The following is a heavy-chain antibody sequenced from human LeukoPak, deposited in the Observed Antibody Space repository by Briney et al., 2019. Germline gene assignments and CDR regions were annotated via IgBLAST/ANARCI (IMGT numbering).Heavy chain of an antibody. Sequence: SQTLSLTCAISGDSVSSNSAAWNWIRQSPSRGLEWLGRTYYRSKWYNDYAVSVKSRITINPDTSKNQFSLRLNSVTPEDTAVYYCARATQYCSSTSCYLGYNWFDPWGQGTLVTVSS. CDR2: TYYRSKWYN. CDR3: ARATQYCSSTSCYLGYNWFDP. J-gene: IGHJ5*02. D-gene: IGHD2-2*01. CDR1: GDSVSSNSAA. V-gene: IGHV6-1*01.